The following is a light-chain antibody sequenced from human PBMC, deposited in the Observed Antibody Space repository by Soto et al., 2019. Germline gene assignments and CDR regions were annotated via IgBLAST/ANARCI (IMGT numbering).Light chain of an antibody. CDR2: DVS. CDR1: SSDVGAYDY. J-gene: IGLJ2*01. Sequence: QSALTQPASVSGSPGQSIAISCTGTSSDVGAYDYISWHQQHPGKAPKLLIYDVSDRPSGVSNRFSGSKSGNTASLTISGLQADDEADYYCSSYTSSSSVLFGGGTKLTVL. CDR3: SSYTSSSSVL. V-gene: IGLV2-14*03.